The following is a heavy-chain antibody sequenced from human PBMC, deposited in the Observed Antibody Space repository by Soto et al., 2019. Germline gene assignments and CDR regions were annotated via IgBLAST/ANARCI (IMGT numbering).Heavy chain of an antibody. CDR2: IYWDDSK. J-gene: IGHJ4*02. V-gene: IGHV2-5*02. Sequence: QITLKESGTTLVKPTQTLTLTCTFSGFSLSTRDVGVGWIRQPPGKALEWLAVIYWDDSKHYSPSLKTRATITKDTSKNQVVLTVTNMDPVHTATYYCAQKGPHYFDYWGQGALVTVSS. CDR3: AQKGPHYFDY. CDR1: GFSLSTRDVG.